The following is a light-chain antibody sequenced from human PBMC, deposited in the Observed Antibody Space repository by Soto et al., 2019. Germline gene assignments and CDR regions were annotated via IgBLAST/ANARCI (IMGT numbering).Light chain of an antibody. V-gene: IGLV2-14*01. CDR1: SSDVGGYNY. J-gene: IGLJ1*01. CDR3: ISHTSTPSYV. CDR2: DVS. Sequence: QSALTQPASVSGSPGQSITISCTGTSSDVGGYNYVSWYQQHPGKAPKVIVYDVSNRPSGVSDRFSGSKSGNTASLAISGLQAEDEAAYYCISHTSTPSYVFGTGTKVTVL.